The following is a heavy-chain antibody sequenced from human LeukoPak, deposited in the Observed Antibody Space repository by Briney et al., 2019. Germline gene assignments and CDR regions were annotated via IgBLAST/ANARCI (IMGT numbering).Heavy chain of an antibody. CDR1: GGPISRSHFY. D-gene: IGHD6-19*01. V-gene: IGHV4-39*01. Sequence: PSETPSLTCTVSGGPISRSHFYWGWIRQPPGKGLEGIGYIYNNGDNSANPSLKSRVTLSIDTSENQFSLRLASVTAADTALYYCARVKPGIPVADSWGQGTLVTVSS. CDR2: IYNNGDN. CDR3: ARVKPGIPVADS. J-gene: IGHJ4*02.